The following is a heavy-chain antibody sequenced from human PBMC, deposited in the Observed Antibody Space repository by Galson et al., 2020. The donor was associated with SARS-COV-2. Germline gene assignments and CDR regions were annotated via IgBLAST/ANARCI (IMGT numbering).Heavy chain of an antibody. CDR2: ISYDGSNK. Sequence: GGSLRLSCAASGFSFSSYAMHWVRQAPGKGLEWVAAISYDGSNKYSADSVKGHFTISRDNSKNTLYLQMNSLRAEDTAVYYCARDGPEQWLADYWSQGTRVTVSA. CDR3: ARDGPEQWLADY. D-gene: IGHD6-19*01. J-gene: IGHJ4*02. V-gene: IGHV3-30*04. CDR1: GFSFSSYA.